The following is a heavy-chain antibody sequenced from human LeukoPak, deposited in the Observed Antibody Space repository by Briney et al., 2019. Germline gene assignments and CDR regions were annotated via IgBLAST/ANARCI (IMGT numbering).Heavy chain of an antibody. Sequence: SETLSLTCAVYGGSFSGYYWSWIRQPPGKGLEWIEEINHSGSTNYNPSLKSRVTISVGTSKNQFSLKLSSVTAADTAVYYCARGPIVVVVAATANWFDPWGQGTLVTVSS. CDR2: INHSGST. J-gene: IGHJ5*02. CDR1: GGSFSGYY. CDR3: ARGPIVVVVAATANWFDP. V-gene: IGHV4-34*01. D-gene: IGHD2-15*01.